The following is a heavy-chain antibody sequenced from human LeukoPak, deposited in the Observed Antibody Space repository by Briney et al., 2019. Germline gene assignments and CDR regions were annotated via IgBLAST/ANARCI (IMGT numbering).Heavy chain of an antibody. CDR2: INHGGST. V-gene: IGHV4-34*01. D-gene: IGHD3-9*01. CDR3: ARVLDYDILTGLIDY. J-gene: IGHJ4*02. CDR1: GGSFSGYY. Sequence: SETLSLTCAVYGGSFSGYYWSWIRQPPGKGLEWIGEINHGGSTNYNPSLKSRVTISVDTSKNQFSLKLSSVTAADTAVYYCARVLDYDILTGLIDYWGQGTLVTVSS.